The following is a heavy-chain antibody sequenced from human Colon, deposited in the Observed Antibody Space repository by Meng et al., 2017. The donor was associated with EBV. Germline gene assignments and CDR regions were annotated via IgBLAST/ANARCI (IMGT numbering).Heavy chain of an antibody. Sequence: QVHVAAPAAGLGVPWGALSLPLAVSGAPTSSNNWWSMGRQPPGKGLEWIGEIYHGGNTNYNPSLKSRVTISVDRSNDQFSLSLSSVTAADTAVYYCARGNAYNAPSFDYWGQGTLVTVSS. D-gene: IGHD5-24*01. CDR3: ARGNAYNAPSFDY. CDR2: IYHGGNT. V-gene: IGHV4-4*02. CDR1: GAPTSSNNW. J-gene: IGHJ4*02.